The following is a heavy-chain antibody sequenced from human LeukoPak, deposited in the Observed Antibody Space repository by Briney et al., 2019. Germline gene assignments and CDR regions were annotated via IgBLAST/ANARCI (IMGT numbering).Heavy chain of an antibody. J-gene: IGHJ5*02. CDR1: GFIISRYW. D-gene: IGHD3-22*01. Sequence: GGSLRLSCAASGFIISRYWMSWVRQVPGKGLEWLTNIKQDGSGKYYVDSVKGRFTISRDNAENSLYLQMNSLTAEDTAVYYCARGPRGYDTSGGPWGQGSLVTVSS. CDR2: IKQDGSGK. CDR3: ARGPRGYDTSGGP. V-gene: IGHV3-7*01.